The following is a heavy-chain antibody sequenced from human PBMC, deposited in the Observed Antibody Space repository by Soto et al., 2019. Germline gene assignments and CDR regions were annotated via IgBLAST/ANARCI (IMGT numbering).Heavy chain of an antibody. J-gene: IGHJ4*02. CDR2: ISGSGGST. Sequence: PGGSLRLSCAASGFTLSSYAMSWVRQAPGKGLEWVSAISGSGGSTYYADSVKGRFTISRDNSKNTLYLQMNSLRAEDTAVYYCAKPAGRYFDWSPNYWGQGTLVTVSS. D-gene: IGHD3-9*01. CDR1: GFTLSSYA. CDR3: AKPAGRYFDWSPNY. V-gene: IGHV3-23*01.